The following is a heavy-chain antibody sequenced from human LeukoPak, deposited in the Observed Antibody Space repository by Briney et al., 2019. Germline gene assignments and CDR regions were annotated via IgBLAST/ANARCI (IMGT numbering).Heavy chain of an antibody. CDR1: GYTFTSYG. J-gene: IGHJ4*02. CDR3: AREPSKYYDFWSGNGYYFDY. V-gene: IGHV1-18*01. Sequence: ASVKVSCKASGYTFTSYGISWVRQAPGQGLEWMGWISAYNGNTNYAQKLQGRVTMTTDTSTSTAYMELRSLRFDDTAVYYCAREPSKYYDFWSGNGYYFDYWGQGTLVTVSS. CDR2: ISAYNGNT. D-gene: IGHD3-3*01.